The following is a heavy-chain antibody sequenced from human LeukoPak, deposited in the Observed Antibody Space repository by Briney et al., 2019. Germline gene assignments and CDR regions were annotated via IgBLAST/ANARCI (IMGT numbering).Heavy chain of an antibody. Sequence: QPGGSLRLSCAASGFTFSSYAMSWVRQAPGKGLEWVSAISGSGGSTYYADSVKGRFTISRDNSKNTLYLQMNSLRAEDTAVYYCAKDPNYYDSSGYYYLDYWGQGTLVTVSS. D-gene: IGHD3-22*01. CDR1: GFTFSSYA. J-gene: IGHJ4*02. V-gene: IGHV3-23*01. CDR2: ISGSGGST. CDR3: AKDPNYYDSSGYYYLDY.